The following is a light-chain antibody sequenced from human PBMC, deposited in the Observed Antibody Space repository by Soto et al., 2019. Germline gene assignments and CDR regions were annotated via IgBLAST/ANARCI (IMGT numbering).Light chain of an antibody. CDR1: QGISSA. J-gene: IGKJ5*01. CDR3: QQSYSSLIT. V-gene: IGKV1-13*02. CDR2: DAS. Sequence: AIQFTPSPSSPSASVGDRVTITCRASQGISSALAWYQQKPGRAPKLLIYDASSLESGVPSRFSGSGSGTDFTLTISSLQPEDFATYFCQQSYSSLITFGQGTRLEIK.